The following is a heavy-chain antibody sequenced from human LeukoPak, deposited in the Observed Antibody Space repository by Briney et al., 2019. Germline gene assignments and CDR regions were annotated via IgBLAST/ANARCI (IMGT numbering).Heavy chain of an antibody. J-gene: IGHJ5*02. CDR1: GFTFSSYA. V-gene: IGHV3-23*01. D-gene: IGHD3-22*01. Sequence: SGGSLRLSCAAPGFTFSSYAMSWVRQAPGKGLEWVSGISGSGGSTYYADSVKGRFTISRDNSKNTLYLQMNSLRAEDTAVYYCAKVIYYYDSSGYRRPSWFDPWGQGTLVTVSS. CDR3: AKVIYYYDSSGYRRPSWFDP. CDR2: ISGSGGST.